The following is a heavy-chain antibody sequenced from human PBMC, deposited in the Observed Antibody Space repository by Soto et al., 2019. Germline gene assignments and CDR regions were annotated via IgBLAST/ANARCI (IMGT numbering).Heavy chain of an antibody. CDR1: GSRFDGCA. V-gene: IGHV3-9*01. CDR3: VKDGGYSGSGGVIDLDGFES. D-gene: IGHD5-12*01. J-gene: IGHJ4*02. CDR2: ISWNGGTI. Sequence: PCWCLRLSCAAGGSRFDGCARHCVKQAPGKGLECVASISWNGGTIDYVDSVKGRFTISRDDAENSLFLQMNSLRHEETALYYCVKDGGYSGSGGVIDLDGFESWGRGTLVTVSA.